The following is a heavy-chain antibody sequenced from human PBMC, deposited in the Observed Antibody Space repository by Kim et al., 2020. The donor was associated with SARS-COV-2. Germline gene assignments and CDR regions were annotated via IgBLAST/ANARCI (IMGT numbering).Heavy chain of an antibody. Sequence: GGSLRLSCEGSGFDFDTFAITWVRQAPGKGLEWVSRITAHNVVMYYANSVKGRFTASRDNSKAYLQMKGLRGEDTAMYYCAKGLQSHACWVAMDVWGQGTAVTVSS. CDR2: ITAHNVVM. D-gene: IGHD3-16*01. CDR3: AKGLQSHACWVAMDV. V-gene: IGHV3-23*01. J-gene: IGHJ6*02. CDR1: GFDFDTFA.